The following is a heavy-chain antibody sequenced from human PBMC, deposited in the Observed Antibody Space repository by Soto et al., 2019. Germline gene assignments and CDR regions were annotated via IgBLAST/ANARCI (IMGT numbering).Heavy chain of an antibody. J-gene: IGHJ4*02. CDR2: ISGSGGST. Sequence: GGALRLSCAASGFTFSSYAMSWVRQAPGKGLEWVSAISGSGGSTYYADSVKGRFTISRDNSKNTLYLQMNSLRAEDTAVYYCGKERRGSGLLVCSYWRQGILVTASS. CDR3: GKERRGSGLLVCSY. V-gene: IGHV3-23*01. D-gene: IGHD6-19*01. CDR1: GFTFSSYA.